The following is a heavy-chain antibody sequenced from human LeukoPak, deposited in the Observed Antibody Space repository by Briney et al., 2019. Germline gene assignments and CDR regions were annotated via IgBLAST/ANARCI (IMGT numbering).Heavy chain of an antibody. CDR3: ARGYCSSTSCYAADY. Sequence: ASVKVSCKASGYTFTSYGISWVRQAPGQGLEWMGWISAYNGNTNFAQKLQGRVTMTTDTSTSTAYMELRSLRSDDTAVYYCARGYCSSTSCYAADYWGQGTLVTVSS. CDR2: ISAYNGNT. D-gene: IGHD2-2*01. CDR1: GYTFTSYG. J-gene: IGHJ4*02. V-gene: IGHV1-18*01.